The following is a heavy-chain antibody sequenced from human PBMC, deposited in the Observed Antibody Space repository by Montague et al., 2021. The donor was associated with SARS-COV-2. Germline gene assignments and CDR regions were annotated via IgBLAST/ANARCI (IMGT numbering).Heavy chain of an antibody. Sequence: SETLSLTCAVYGGSSSGYYWSWIRQPPGPGLEWIGEINHSGSTNYNPSLKSRVTISVDTSKNQFSLKLSSVTAADTAAYDCARVRYYGSGNSLGMDVWGQGTTVTVSS. CDR1: GGSSSGYY. CDR2: INHSGST. V-gene: IGHV4-34*01. J-gene: IGHJ6*02. CDR3: ARVRYYGSGNSLGMDV. D-gene: IGHD3-10*01.